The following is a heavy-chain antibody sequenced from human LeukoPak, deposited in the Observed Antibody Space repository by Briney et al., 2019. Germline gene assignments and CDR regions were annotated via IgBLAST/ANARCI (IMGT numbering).Heavy chain of an antibody. CDR3: ANDLGWIQLNLG. CDR2: IRYDGSNT. J-gene: IGHJ4*01. CDR1: GFSFSDYD. V-gene: IGHV3-30*02. D-gene: IGHD5-18*01. Sequence: GGSLRLSCAASGFSFSDYDIHWVRLAPGKGLEWVTFIRYDGSNTYADSVKGRFTISRDNSKNMVYLQMNSLRAEDTAVYYCANDLGWIQLNLGRGQGTLVTVSS.